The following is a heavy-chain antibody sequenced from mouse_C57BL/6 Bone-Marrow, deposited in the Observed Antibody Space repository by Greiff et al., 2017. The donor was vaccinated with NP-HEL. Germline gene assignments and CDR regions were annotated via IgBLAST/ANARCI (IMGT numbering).Heavy chain of an antibody. D-gene: IGHD1-3*01. Sequence: LQQAGASVKISCTASGYAFSSYWMTWVKQRPGKGLEWIGQIYPGDGDTNYNGKFKGKATLTADKSSSTAYMQLSSLTSEYAAVYFCAREWNYFDYWGQGTTLTVSS. J-gene: IGHJ2*01. CDR1: GYAFSSYW. CDR3: AREWNYFDY. CDR2: IYPGDGDT. V-gene: IGHV1-80*01.